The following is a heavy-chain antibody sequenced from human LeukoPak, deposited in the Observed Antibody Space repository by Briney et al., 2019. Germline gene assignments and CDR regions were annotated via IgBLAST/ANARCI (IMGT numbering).Heavy chain of an antibody. CDR1: GGTFSSYA. J-gene: IGHJ5*02. CDR2: IIPIFGTA. Sequence: ASVKVSCKASGGTFSSYAISWVRQAPGQGLEWMGGIIPIFGTANYAQKFQGRVTITTDESTSTAYMELSSLRSDDTAVYYCARDWWGSGGTPPPYYWFDPRGQGTLVTVSS. V-gene: IGHV1-69*05. CDR3: ARDWWGSGGTPPPYYWFDP. D-gene: IGHD2-15*01.